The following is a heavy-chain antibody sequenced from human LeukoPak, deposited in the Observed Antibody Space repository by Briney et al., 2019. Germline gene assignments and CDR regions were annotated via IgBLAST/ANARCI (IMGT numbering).Heavy chain of an antibody. J-gene: IGHJ4*02. CDR1: GFTFSSYA. V-gene: IGHV3-7*01. CDR2: IKQDGSQE. Sequence: GGSLRLSCAASGFTFSSYAMSWVRQAPGKGLEWVAHIKQDGSQEYYVDSVKGRFTISRDSAKNSLYLQMNSLRAEDTAVYYCARGVPYDSWSGPHYSDYWGQGTLVTVSS. CDR3: ARGVPYDSWSGPHYSDY. D-gene: IGHD3-3*01.